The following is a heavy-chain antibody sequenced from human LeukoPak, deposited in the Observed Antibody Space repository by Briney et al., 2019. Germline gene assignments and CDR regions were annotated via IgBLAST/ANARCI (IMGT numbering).Heavy chain of an antibody. CDR1: GFTFSDYY. Sequence: PGGSLRLSCAASGFTFSDYYMSWIRQAPGKGLEWIPYISKSGTSTKYADSVKGRFSISRDNAKQSLYLQLNSLTAEDTAVYYCARVRSSGSPLDYWGQGTLVTVSS. V-gene: IGHV3-11*05. J-gene: IGHJ4*02. CDR3: ARVRSSGSPLDY. CDR2: ISKSGTST. D-gene: IGHD3-10*01.